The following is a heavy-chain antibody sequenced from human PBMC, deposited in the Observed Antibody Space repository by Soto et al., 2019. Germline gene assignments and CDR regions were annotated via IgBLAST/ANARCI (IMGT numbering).Heavy chain of an antibody. CDR1: GSSINSSCYY. V-gene: IGHV4-39*01. CDR2: MFYGVST. J-gene: IGHJ4*02. D-gene: IGHD2-21*01. CDR3: ARRPSRHVVDY. Sequence: SETLSLTCTVSGSSINSSCYYWGWNRQPPGKGLEWIGSMFYGVSTYYNPSLKSRVTPSVVPSKKQVSLNLRSVTPEDSAIYYCARRPSRHVVDYWSQGNLVTVSS.